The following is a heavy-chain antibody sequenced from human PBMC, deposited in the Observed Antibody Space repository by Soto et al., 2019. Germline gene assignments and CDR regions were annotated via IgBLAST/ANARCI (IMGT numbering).Heavy chain of an antibody. CDR3: GRSVGLSYGMDV. CDR2: ISAYNGNT. Sequence: ASVNVSCKASGYTFTSYGISWVRQAPGQGLEWMGWISAYNGNTNYAQKLQVRVTMTTDTSTSTAYMELRSLRSDDTAVYHCGRSVGLSYGMDVWGQGTKVTVSS. J-gene: IGHJ6*02. CDR1: GYTFTSYG. D-gene: IGHD1-26*01. V-gene: IGHV1-18*01.